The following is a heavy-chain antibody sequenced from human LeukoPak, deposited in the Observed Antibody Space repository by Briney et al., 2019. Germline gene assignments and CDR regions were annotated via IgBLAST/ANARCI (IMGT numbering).Heavy chain of an antibody. CDR2: IYYSGST. CDR1: GGSISSGGYY. J-gene: IGHJ4*02. CDR3: ARVVAAVVPAAIDY. V-gene: IGHV4-31*03. D-gene: IGHD2-2*01. Sequence: TLSLTCTVSGGSISSGGYYWSWIRQHPGKGLAWICYIYYSGSTYYNPSLKSRFTISVDTSKNQFSLKLSSVTAADTAVYYCARVVAAVVPAAIDYWGQGTLVTVSS.